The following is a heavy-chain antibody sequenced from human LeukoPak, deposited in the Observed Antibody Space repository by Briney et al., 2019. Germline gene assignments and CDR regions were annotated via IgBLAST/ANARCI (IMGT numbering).Heavy chain of an antibody. CDR1: GFTFSSYA. Sequence: GGSLRLTCAASGFTFSSYALSWVRQAPGKGLEWVSAVSGSGDHTYYADSVKGRFTISRDNSKNTVSLQMNSLRAEDTGIYYCAKEVALPASVFADYWSQGTLVSVSS. J-gene: IGHJ4*02. CDR3: AKEVALPASVFADY. V-gene: IGHV3-23*01. D-gene: IGHD3-10*02. CDR2: VSGSGDHT.